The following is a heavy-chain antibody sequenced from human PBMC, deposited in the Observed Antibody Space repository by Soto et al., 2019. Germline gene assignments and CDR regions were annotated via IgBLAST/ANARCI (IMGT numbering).Heavy chain of an antibody. V-gene: IGHV3-30-3*01. Sequence: QVQLVESGGGVVQPGRSLRLSCAASGFTFSSYAMHWVRQAPSKGLEWVAVISYDGSNKYYADSVKGRFTISRDNSKNTLYLQMNSLRADDTAVYYCARVNGYSSSTLAYDYWGQGTLVTVSS. CDR1: GFTFSSYA. D-gene: IGHD6-13*01. CDR3: ARVNGYSSSTLAYDY. J-gene: IGHJ4*02. CDR2: ISYDGSNK.